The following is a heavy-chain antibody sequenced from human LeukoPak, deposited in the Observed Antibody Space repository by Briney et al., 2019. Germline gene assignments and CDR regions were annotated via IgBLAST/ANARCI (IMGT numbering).Heavy chain of an antibody. CDR3: ARDNSVGDNAWWFDP. CDR2: IRSKVNNYAT. D-gene: IGHD1-26*01. Sequence: PGGSLRLSCAASGFTFSGSAMHWVRQASGKGLEWVGHIRSKVNNYATAYTASVKGRFIISRDDSKNTVYLQMNSLKTEDTAIYYCARDNSVGDNAWWFDPWGQGTLVTVSS. CDR1: GFTFSGSA. V-gene: IGHV3-73*01. J-gene: IGHJ5*02.